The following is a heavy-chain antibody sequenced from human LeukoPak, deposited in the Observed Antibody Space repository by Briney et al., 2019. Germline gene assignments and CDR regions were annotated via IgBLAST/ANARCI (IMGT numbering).Heavy chain of an antibody. V-gene: IGHV3-23*01. CDR1: GFTFSSYA. Sequence: GGSLRLSCAASGFTFSSYAMSWVRQAPGKGLEWVSAISGSGGSTYYADSVKGQFTISRDNSKNTLYLQMNSLRAEDTAVYYCAKDLTKDNWSYRWLDPWGQGTLVTVSS. CDR3: AKDLTKDNWSYRWLDP. J-gene: IGHJ5*02. D-gene: IGHD1-7*01. CDR2: ISGSGGST.